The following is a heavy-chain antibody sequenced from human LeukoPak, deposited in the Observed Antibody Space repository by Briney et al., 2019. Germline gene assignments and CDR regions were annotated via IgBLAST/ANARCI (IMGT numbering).Heavy chain of an antibody. Sequence: GGSLRLSCAASGFTVRSIYMTWVRQAPGKGLEWVSSFYSGGSSYYADSVKGRFIISRDSSTDTLYLQMNSLRVEDTAVYFCARDRGYGYGFFDYWGQGTLVAVSS. V-gene: IGHV3-53*01. J-gene: IGHJ4*02. CDR1: GFTVRSIY. D-gene: IGHD5-18*01. CDR3: ARDRGYGYGFFDY. CDR2: FYSGGSS.